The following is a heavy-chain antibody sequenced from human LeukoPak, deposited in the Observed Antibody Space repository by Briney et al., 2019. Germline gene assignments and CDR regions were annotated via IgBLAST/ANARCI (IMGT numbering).Heavy chain of an antibody. CDR3: AKDGGRYCSGGSCPDFDY. CDR1: GFTFSSYG. V-gene: IGHV3-30*18. J-gene: IGHJ4*02. Sequence: QSGGSLRLSCAASGFTFSSYGMHWVRQAPGKGLEWVAVISYDGSNKYYADSVKGRFTISRDNSKNTLYLQMNSLRAEDTAVYYCAKDGGRYCSGGSCPDFDYWGQGTLVTVSS. D-gene: IGHD2-15*01. CDR2: ISYDGSNK.